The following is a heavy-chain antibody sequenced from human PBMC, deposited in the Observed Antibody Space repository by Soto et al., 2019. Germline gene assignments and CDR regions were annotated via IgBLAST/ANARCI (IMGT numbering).Heavy chain of an antibody. Sequence: EVQLLESGGGLVQPGGSLRISCTASGFTFDNYAMAWVRQAPGKGLERGAGISGGGDRTNYVDSVKGRSTISRDNAKSRLYLQWKGLRAEDRALDYSAKEYGVRGSMTKRSGSWGQGTLVAVSS. D-gene: IGHD3-10*01. CDR3: AKEYGVRGSMTKRSGS. CDR2: ISGGGDRT. CDR1: GFTFDNYA. V-gene: IGHV3-23*01. J-gene: IGHJ5*02.